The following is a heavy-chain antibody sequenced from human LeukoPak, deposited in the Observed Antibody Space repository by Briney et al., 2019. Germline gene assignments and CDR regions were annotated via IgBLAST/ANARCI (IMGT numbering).Heavy chain of an antibody. J-gene: IGHJ5*02. V-gene: IGHV1-3*01. D-gene: IGHD3-3*01. CDR1: GYTFTNFA. CDR2: INAGNGNT. CDR3: ARTRFLRGNGGWFDP. Sequence: ASVKVSCKASGYTFTNFAMHWVRQAPGQRLEWMGWINAGNGNTKYSQKFQGRVTITRDASASTAYMELSSLRSEDTAVYYCARTRFLRGNGGWFDPWGQGTLVTVSS.